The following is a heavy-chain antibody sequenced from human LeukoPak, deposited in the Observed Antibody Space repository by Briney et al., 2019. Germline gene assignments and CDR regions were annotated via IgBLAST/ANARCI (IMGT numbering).Heavy chain of an antibody. CDR2: IYPGDSDT. CDR1: GYSFTSYW. CDR3: ATHHSSSWQDDAFDI. D-gene: IGHD6-13*01. Sequence: HGESLKISCKGSGYSFTSYWIGWVRQMPGKGLEWMGIIYPGDSDTRYSPSFQGQVTISADKSISTAYLQWSSLKASDTAMYYCATHHSSSWQDDAFDIWGQGTMVTVSS. J-gene: IGHJ3*02. V-gene: IGHV5-51*01.